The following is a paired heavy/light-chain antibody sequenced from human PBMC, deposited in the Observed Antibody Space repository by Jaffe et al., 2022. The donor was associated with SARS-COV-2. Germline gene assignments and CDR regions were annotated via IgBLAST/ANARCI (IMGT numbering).Heavy chain of an antibody. CDR1: GFTFSSYA. Sequence: EVQLLESGGGSVQPGGSLRLSCVGSGFTFSSYAMAWVRQAPGKGLEWVSGISGSGGSTYYADSVKGRFTISRDNSQDTLDLQMNSLRGEDTAIYYCAKFMVGATLVDYYAMDVWGQGTTVTVSS. J-gene: IGHJ6*02. V-gene: IGHV3-23*01. CDR3: AKFMVGATLVDYYAMDV. D-gene: IGHD1-26*01. CDR2: ISGSGGST.
Light chain of an antibody. Sequence: QSVLTQPPSASGTPGQRVTISCSGSSSNIGSNYVYWYQQFPGTAPKLLIYRINQRPSGVPDRFSGSKSGTSASLAISGLRSEDEADYYCAAWDDSLSNVLFGGGTKLTVL. J-gene: IGLJ3*02. CDR3: AAWDDSLSNVL. CDR2: RIN. CDR1: SSNIGSNY. V-gene: IGLV1-47*01.